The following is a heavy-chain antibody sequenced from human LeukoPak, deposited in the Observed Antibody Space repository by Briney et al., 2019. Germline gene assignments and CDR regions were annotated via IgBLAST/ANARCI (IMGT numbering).Heavy chain of an antibody. CDR2: LGTSGSTI. Sequence: GGSLRLSCAASGFTFSDYHMSWIRQAPGKGLEWFSYLGTSGSTIYYADSVKGRFTISRDNAKKSLYLQMNSLRAEDTALYYCARGSMITFGGVLDYWGQGTLVTVSS. V-gene: IGHV3-11*04. D-gene: IGHD3-16*01. CDR3: ARGSMITFGGVLDY. J-gene: IGHJ4*02. CDR1: GFTFSDYH.